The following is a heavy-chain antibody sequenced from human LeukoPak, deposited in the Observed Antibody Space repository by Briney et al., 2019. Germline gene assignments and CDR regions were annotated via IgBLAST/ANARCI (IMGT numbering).Heavy chain of an antibody. J-gene: IGHJ5*02. V-gene: IGHV1-2*02. CDR2: INPNSGGT. D-gene: IGHD3-3*01. CDR3: ARGVRYGWFDP. CDR1: GYTFTIYY. Sequence: ASVKVSCKASGYTFTIYYMHWVRQAPGQGLEWMGWINPNSGGTNHAQKFQGRVTMTRDTSISTAYMEMSRLRSDETAVYYCARGVRYGWFDPWGQGTLVTVSS.